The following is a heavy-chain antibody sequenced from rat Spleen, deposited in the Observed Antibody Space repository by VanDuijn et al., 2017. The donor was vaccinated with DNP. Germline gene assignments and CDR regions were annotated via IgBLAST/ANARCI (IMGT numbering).Heavy chain of an antibody. CDR2: ITNSGGST. V-gene: IGHV5S23*01. Sequence: EVQLVESGGGLVQAGRSLKLSCAASIFTFSNYGMAWVRQAPTKGLEWVASITNSGGSTYYRDSVKGRFTISRDNARSTLFLQMDSLRSEDTATYYCATDFERGYWGQGVMVTVSS. CDR1: IFTFSNYG. D-gene: IGHD1-11*01. CDR3: ATDFERGY. J-gene: IGHJ2*01.